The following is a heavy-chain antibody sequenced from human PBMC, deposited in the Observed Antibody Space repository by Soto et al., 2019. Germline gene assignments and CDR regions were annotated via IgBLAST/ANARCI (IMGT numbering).Heavy chain of an antibody. CDR1: GFTFRYYW. Sequence: VHLVESGGGLVQPGGSLRLSCAASGFTFRYYWLHWVRQVPGRGPVWVSGINNDGSDTFYADFVEGRFTISRDNAKNTVYLRMDSLRAEDTAIYYCGSLFEFWGQGTLVTVPS. CDR3: GSLFEF. CDR2: INNDGSDT. V-gene: IGHV3-74*01. J-gene: IGHJ4*02.